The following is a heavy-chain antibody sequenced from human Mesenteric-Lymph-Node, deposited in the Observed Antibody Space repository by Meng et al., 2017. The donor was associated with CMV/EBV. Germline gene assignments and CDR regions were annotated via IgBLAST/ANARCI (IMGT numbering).Heavy chain of an antibody. CDR3: AKDRASTRDYFDY. CDR2: INWNSARI. CDR1: GFTFDDYA. J-gene: IGHJ4*02. Sequence: SLKISCAASGFTFDDYAMHWVRQAPGRGLEWVSSINWNSARIYYADSVKGRFTISRDNAKNSLYLQMNSLRSEDTALYYCAKDRASTRDYFDYWGQGTLVTVSS. V-gene: IGHV3-9*01. D-gene: IGHD2/OR15-2a*01.